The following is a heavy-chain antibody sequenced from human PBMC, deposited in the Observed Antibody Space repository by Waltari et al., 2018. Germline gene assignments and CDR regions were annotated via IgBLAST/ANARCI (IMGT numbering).Heavy chain of an antibody. CDR2: INPNSGGT. CDR3: SRDYCSSTSCDESFDY. D-gene: IGHD2-2*01. Sequence: QMQLVQSGAEVKKPGASVKVSCKASGYTFTGYYMHWVRQAPGQGLEWMGWINPNSGGTNYAQKFQGWVTMTRETSISTAYMELRRLRSDDTAVYYCSRDYCSSTSCDESFDYWGQGTLVTVSS. V-gene: IGHV1-2*04. CDR1: GYTFTGYY. J-gene: IGHJ4*02.